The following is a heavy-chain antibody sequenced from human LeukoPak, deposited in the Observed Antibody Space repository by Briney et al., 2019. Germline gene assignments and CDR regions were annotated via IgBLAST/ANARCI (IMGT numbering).Heavy chain of an antibody. J-gene: IGHJ3*02. D-gene: IGHD2-15*01. CDR1: GFTFSSYS. V-gene: IGHV3-21*01. Sequence: PGESLRLSCAASGFTFSSYSMNWVRLAPGKGQGWVSSVSSSSSYIYYADSVKSRFTISRDNAKNSLYLQMNSLRAEDTAVYYCAKAPGDCSGGSCYLQIWGPGTMVTVSS. CDR2: VSSSSSYI. CDR3: AKAPGDCSGGSCYLQI.